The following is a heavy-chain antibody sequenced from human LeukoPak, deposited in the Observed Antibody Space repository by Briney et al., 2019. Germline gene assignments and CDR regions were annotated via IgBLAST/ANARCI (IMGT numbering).Heavy chain of an antibody. CDR3: ARNLYSSSWYPPFSSRVGRAYGMDV. V-gene: IGHV3-66*01. CDR2: IYSGGST. Sequence: QPGGSLRLSCAASGFTVSSNYMSWVRQAPGKGLEWVSVIYSGGSTYYADSVKGRFTNSRDNSKNTLYLQMNSLRAEDTAVYYCARNLYSSSWYPPFSSRVGRAYGMDVWGQGTTVTVSS. D-gene: IGHD6-13*01. CDR1: GFTVSSNY. J-gene: IGHJ6*02.